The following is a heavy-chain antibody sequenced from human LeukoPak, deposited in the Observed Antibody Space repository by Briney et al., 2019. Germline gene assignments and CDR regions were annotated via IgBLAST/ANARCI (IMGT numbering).Heavy chain of an antibody. D-gene: IGHD4-17*01. J-gene: IGHJ5*02. Sequence: GESLKISCKGSGYSFASSWIGWVCQMPGKGLEWMGVIYPDDSDTRYNPSFQGQVTISADKSIGTAYLQWSSLKASDTAIYYCALRHDYEGPWGQGTLVTVSS. V-gene: IGHV5-51*01. CDR3: ALRHDYEGP. CDR1: GYSFASSW. CDR2: IYPDDSDT.